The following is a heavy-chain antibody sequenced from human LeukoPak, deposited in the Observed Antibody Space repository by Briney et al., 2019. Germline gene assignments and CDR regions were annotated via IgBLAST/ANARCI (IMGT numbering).Heavy chain of an antibody. Sequence: PGGSLRLSCAASGFTFSSYGMSWVRQAPGKGLEWVAGISGSGGSTYYADSVKGRFTISRDNSKNTLYLQMNSLRAEDTAVYYCAKDVVRGVMWYFDYWGQGTLVTVSS. V-gene: IGHV3-23*01. CDR2: ISGSGGST. D-gene: IGHD3-10*01. J-gene: IGHJ4*02. CDR3: AKDVVRGVMWYFDY. CDR1: GFTFSSYG.